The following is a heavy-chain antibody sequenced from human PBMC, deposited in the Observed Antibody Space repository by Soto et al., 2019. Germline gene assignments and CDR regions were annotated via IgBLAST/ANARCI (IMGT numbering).Heavy chain of an antibody. D-gene: IGHD1-7*01. CDR3: ARDPFRGRNYYASWGDV. CDR1: GYTFTSYA. J-gene: IGHJ6*04. CDR2: INAGNGNT. V-gene: IGHV1-3*01. Sequence: QVQLVQSGAEVKKPGASVKVSCKASGYTFTSYAMHWVRQAPGQRLEWMGWINAGNGNTKYSQKFQGRVTITRDTSASTAYMELSSLRSEDTAVYYCARDPFRGRNYYASWGDVWGKGTTVTVSS.